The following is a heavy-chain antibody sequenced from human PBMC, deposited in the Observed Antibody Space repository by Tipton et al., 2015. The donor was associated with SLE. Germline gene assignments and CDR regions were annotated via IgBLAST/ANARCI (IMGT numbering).Heavy chain of an antibody. CDR1: GGSISSSSYY. Sequence: GLVKPSGTLSPTCTVSGGSISSSSYYWGWIRQPPGKGLEWIGSIYYSGSTNYNPSLKSRVTISVDTSKNQFSLKLSSVTAADTAVYYCAREGQLVFDYWGQGTLVTVSS. V-gene: IGHV4-39*07. CDR2: IYYSGST. J-gene: IGHJ4*02. CDR3: AREGQLVFDY. D-gene: IGHD6-13*01.